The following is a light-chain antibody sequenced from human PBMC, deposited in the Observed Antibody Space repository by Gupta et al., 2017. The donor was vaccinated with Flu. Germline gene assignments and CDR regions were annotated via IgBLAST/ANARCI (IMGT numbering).Light chain of an antibody. CDR2: GAS. J-gene: IGKJ3*01. CDR1: QSGSRSY. Sequence: DIELTQSPCTLSLSLGDRATLSCRASQSGSRSYLSWYQQKPGQAPRLLIYGASSRAIGLPARFSGSGSGTDFTLTISRLEPEDFAAYYCQQCDSTLLTFGPGTK. CDR3: QQCDSTLLT. V-gene: IGKV3-20*01.